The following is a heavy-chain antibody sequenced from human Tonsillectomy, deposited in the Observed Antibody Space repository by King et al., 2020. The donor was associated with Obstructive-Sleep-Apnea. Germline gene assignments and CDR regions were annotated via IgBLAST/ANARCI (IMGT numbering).Heavy chain of an antibody. CDR1: GASISSSY. J-gene: IGHJ4*02. V-gene: IGHV4-59*01. CDR3: ATGSGWLIDY. Sequence: QLQESGPGLVKPSETLSLTCTVSGASISSSYCGWIRQPPGKGLEWIGYIHYSGSMNYNPSLNNRVSISVDTSKNQFSLKLTSVTAADTAGYYCATGSGWLIDYWGQGTLVTVSS. D-gene: IGHD6-19*01. CDR2: IHYSGSM.